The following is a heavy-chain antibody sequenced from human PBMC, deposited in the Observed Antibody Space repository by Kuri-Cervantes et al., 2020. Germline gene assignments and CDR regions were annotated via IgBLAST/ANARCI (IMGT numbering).Heavy chain of an antibody. CDR2: LSGSGGST. Sequence: GGSLRLSCAASGFTFSNYAMSWVRQAPGKGLEWVSALSGSGGSTYYADSVKGRLTISRDNSKNTLYLQMNSLRAEDTAIYYCAKRCIAATGLNCMDVWGKGTTVTVSS. CDR1: GFTFSNYA. CDR3: AKRCIAATGLNCMDV. V-gene: IGHV3-23*01. D-gene: IGHD6-13*01. J-gene: IGHJ6*03.